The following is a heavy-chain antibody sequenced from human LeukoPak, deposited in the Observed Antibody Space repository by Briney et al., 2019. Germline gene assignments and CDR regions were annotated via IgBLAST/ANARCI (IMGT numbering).Heavy chain of an antibody. CDR2: IYYSGST. D-gene: IGHD3-10*01. J-gene: IGHJ4*02. V-gene: IGHV4-59*01. Sequence: NPSETLSLTCTVSGDSMSNYCWSCIRQPPGKELEWIGYIYYSGSTKNNPSLKSRVIISVDTSKNQFALKLSSVTAADTAVYYCARVHYYGSGLSSYFDYWGQGTLVTVSS. CDR3: ARVHYYGSGLSSYFDY. CDR1: GDSMSNYC.